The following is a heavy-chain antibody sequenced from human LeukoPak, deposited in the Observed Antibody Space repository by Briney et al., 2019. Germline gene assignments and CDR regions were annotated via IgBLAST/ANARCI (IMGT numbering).Heavy chain of an antibody. CDR1: GYTFTSYG. CDR2: ISAYNGNT. CDR3: ARDGYSYGLYGMDV. D-gene: IGHD5-18*01. J-gene: IGHJ6*02. Sequence: ASVKVSCKASGYTFTSYGISWVRQAPGQGLDWMGWISAYNGNTNYAQKLQGRVTMTTDTSTSTAYMELRSLRSDDTAVYYCARDGYSYGLYGMDVWGQGTTVTVSS. V-gene: IGHV1-18*01.